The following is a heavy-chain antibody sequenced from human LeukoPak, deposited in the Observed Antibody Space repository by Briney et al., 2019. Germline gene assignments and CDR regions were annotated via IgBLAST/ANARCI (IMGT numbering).Heavy chain of an antibody. Sequence: RSLRLSCAASGFTFSSYGMHWVRQAPGKGLEWVAVIWYDGSNKYYADSVKGRFTISRDNSKNTLYLQMNSLRAEDTAVYYCARDMGDIVVVPAAPHGMDVWGKGTTVTVSS. CDR3: ARDMGDIVVVPAAPHGMDV. D-gene: IGHD2-2*01. CDR2: IWYDGSNK. V-gene: IGHV3-33*01. J-gene: IGHJ6*04. CDR1: GFTFSSYG.